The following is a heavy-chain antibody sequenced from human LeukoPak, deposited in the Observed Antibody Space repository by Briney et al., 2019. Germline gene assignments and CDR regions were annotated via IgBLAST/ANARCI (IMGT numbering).Heavy chain of an antibody. CDR1: GGTFSSYA. CDR3: ARGRRLRPRWDWFDP. J-gene: IGHJ5*02. V-gene: IGHV1-69*06. D-gene: IGHD4-17*01. CDR2: IIPIFGTA. Sequence: SVKVSCKASGGTFSSYAISWVRQAPGQGLEWMGGIIPIFGTANYAQKFQGRVTITADKSTSTAYMELSSLRSEDTAVYYCARGRRLRPRWDWFDPWGQGTLVTVSS.